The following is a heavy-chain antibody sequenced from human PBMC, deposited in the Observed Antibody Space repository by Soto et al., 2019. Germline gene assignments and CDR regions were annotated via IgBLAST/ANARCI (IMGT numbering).Heavy chain of an antibody. Sequence: PGESLKISCKGSGYSFTSYWIGWVRQMPGKGLEWMGIIYPGDSDTRYSPSFQGQVTISADKSISTAYLQWSSLKASDTAMYYCARQVSWRGGNYDFWSGPYYYYGMDVWGQGTTVTVSS. J-gene: IGHJ6*02. D-gene: IGHD3-3*01. CDR2: IYPGDSDT. CDR1: GYSFTSYW. CDR3: ARQVSWRGGNYDFWSGPYYYYGMDV. V-gene: IGHV5-51*01.